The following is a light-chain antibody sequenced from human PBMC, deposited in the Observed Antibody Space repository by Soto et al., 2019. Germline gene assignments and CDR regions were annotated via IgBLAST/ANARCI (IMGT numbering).Light chain of an antibody. CDR2: AAS. CDR1: QSVSSSY. J-gene: IGKJ5*01. V-gene: IGKV3-20*01. Sequence: EIVLPQSPGTLSLSPGERATLSCRASQSVSSSYLAWYQQKPGQAPWLLIYAASRRSTGISGRFSGSGSGTDFTLTIDRLEPEDFAVYYCQQYGTSPITFGQRTRLEI. CDR3: QQYGTSPIT.